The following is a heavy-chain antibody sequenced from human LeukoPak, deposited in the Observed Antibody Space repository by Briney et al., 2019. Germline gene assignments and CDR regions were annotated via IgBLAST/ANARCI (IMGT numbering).Heavy chain of an antibody. J-gene: IGHJ4*02. CDR3: AKGHTSLAP. D-gene: IGHD5-18*01. CDR1: GFSFTTSW. Sequence: GGSLRLSCAASGFSFTTSWMSWVRQAPGKGLEWVPSIEQDGSEKYYVDSVKGRLTISRDNAKNSLFLQMNSLRAEDTAVYYCAKGHTSLAPGGQGALVTVSS. V-gene: IGHV3-7*01. CDR2: IEQDGSEK.